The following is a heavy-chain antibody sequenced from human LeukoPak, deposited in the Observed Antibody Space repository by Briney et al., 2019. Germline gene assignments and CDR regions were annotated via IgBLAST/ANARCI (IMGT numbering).Heavy chain of an antibody. CDR1: GFTFSSYW. Sequence: GGYLRLSCAAYGFTFSSYWMGWVRQAPGLGLEWVANIKQDGRENSQMDSVKGRFTMSTANATNSLYLQMSSLRVEDTAVYYCARDRSSGWSIGYYYYYGMDVWGQGTTVTVSS. V-gene: IGHV3-7*01. D-gene: IGHD6-19*01. CDR2: IKQDGREN. CDR3: ARDRSSGWSIGYYYYYGMDV. J-gene: IGHJ6*02.